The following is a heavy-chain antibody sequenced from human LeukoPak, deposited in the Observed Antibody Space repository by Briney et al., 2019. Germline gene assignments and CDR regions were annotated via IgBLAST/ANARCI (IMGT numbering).Heavy chain of an antibody. CDR3: GRVSVAGWLPIDY. CDR2: IYSAGPT. CDR1: GFNFGDHG. J-gene: IGHJ4*02. V-gene: IGHV3-53*01. Sequence: GGSLRLSRVGSGFNFGDHGVTWVRQAPGKGLEWLSIIYSAGPTDYADSVKGRFATSRDNSKNTVYLQMNSLTAEDTAVYYCGRVSVAGWLPIDYWGQGILVTVSS. D-gene: IGHD5-12*01.